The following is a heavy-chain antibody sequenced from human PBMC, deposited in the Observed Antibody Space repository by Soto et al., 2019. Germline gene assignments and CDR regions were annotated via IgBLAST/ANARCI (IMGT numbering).Heavy chain of an antibody. V-gene: IGHV1-69*13. CDR3: ARDNGGSMRYYDILTGYAWLDP. CDR1: GGTFSSYA. J-gene: IGHJ5*02. CDR2: IIPIFGTA. D-gene: IGHD3-9*01. Sequence: SVKVSCKASGGTFSSYAISWVRQAPGQGLEWMGGIIPIFGTANYAQKFQGRVTITADESTSTAYMGLSSLRSEDTAVYYCARDNGGSMRYYDILTGYAWLDPWGQGTMVTVYS.